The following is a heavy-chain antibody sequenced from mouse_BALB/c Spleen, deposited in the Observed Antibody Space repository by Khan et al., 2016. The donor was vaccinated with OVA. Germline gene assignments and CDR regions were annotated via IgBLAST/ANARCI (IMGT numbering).Heavy chain of an antibody. CDR2: ISYSGST. Sequence: DVKLQESGPGLVKPSQSLSLTCTVTGYSITSGYGWNWIRQFPGNKLEWMGYISYSGSTNYNPSLKSRISITRDTSKNQFFRQLNSVTTEDTATYYCARTARIKYWGQGTTLTVSS. J-gene: IGHJ2*01. CDR1: GYSITSGYG. D-gene: IGHD1-2*01. V-gene: IGHV3-2*02. CDR3: ARTARIKY.